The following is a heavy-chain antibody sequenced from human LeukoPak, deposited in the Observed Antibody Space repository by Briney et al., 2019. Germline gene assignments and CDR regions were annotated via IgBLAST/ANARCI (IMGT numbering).Heavy chain of an antibody. Sequence: GGSLRLSCAASGFTFSSHWMHWVRQAPGEGLVWVSRINTDGSTTSYADSVKGRFTISRDNAKNTLYLQMNSLRAEDTAVYYCVRVIPNRSSFDYWGQGTLVTVSS. D-gene: IGHD3-16*02. CDR2: INTDGSTT. CDR1: GFTFSSHW. CDR3: VRVIPNRSSFDY. V-gene: IGHV3-74*01. J-gene: IGHJ4*02.